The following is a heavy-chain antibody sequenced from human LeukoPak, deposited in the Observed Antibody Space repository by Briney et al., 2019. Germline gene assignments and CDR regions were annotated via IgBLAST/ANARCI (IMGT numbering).Heavy chain of an antibody. Sequence: GGALRLSCAGCGFTFSNYLMDWVGQAAGKGREWVANVNLYEREKNYLDSVKGRFTISRDNAKNSLHLQMNSLRAEEMAIYYCARYPRLTTLGATAFDIWGQGTMVTVSS. CDR3: ARYPRLTTLGATAFDI. D-gene: IGHD5-12*01. CDR1: GFTFSNYL. V-gene: IGHV3-7*01. CDR2: VNLYEREK. J-gene: IGHJ3*02.